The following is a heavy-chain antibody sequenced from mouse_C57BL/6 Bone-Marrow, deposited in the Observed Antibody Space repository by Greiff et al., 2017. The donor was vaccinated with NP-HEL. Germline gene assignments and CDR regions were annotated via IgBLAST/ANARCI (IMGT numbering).Heavy chain of an antibody. CDR3: ARTLFITTVPFDY. CDR1: GFTFSDYG. CDR2: ISRGSSTI. Sequence: EVQVVESGGGLVKPGGSLKLSCAASGFTFSDYGMHWVRQAPEKGLEWVAYISRGSSTIYYADTVKGRFTISRDNAKNTLFLRMTSLRSEDTAMYYCARTLFITTVPFDYWGQGTTLTVSS. V-gene: IGHV5-17*01. J-gene: IGHJ2*01. D-gene: IGHD1-1*01.